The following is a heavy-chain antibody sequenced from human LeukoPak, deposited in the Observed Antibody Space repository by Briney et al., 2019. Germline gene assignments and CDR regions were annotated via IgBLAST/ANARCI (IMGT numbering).Heavy chain of an antibody. CDR3: ARESVEMATIGDY. D-gene: IGHD5-24*01. CDR1: GYIFTSYY. Sequence: ASVKVSCKASGYIFTSYYMHWVRQAPGQGLEWMGMINPSGDITSYAQKFQGRVTMTRDTSTSTFYMQLSSLRSEDTAVYYCARESVEMATIGDYWGQGTLVTVSS. J-gene: IGHJ4*02. V-gene: IGHV1-46*01. CDR2: INPSGDIT.